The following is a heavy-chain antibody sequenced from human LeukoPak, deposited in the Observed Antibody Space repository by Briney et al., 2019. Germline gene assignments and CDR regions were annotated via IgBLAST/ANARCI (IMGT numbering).Heavy chain of an antibody. CDR1: GGSISSYY. Sequence: KSSETLSLTCTVSGGSISSYYWSWIRQPPGKGLEWIGYIYYSGSTNYNPSLKSRVTISVDTSKNQFSLKLSSVTAADTAVYYCARGGTPDGYNLYYFDYWGQGTLVTVSS. V-gene: IGHV4-59*01. D-gene: IGHD5-24*01. J-gene: IGHJ4*02. CDR2: IYYSGST. CDR3: ARGGTPDGYNLYYFDY.